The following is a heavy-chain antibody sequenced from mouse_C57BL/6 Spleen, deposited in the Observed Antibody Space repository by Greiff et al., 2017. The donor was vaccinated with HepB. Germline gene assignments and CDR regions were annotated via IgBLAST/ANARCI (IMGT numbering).Heavy chain of an antibody. Sequence: QVQLQQPGAELVKPGASVKLSCKASGYTFTSYWMHWVKQRPGQGLEWIGMIHPNSGSTNYNEKFKSKATLTVDKSSSTAYMQLSSLTSEDSAVYYCATSPIYDGYYVYAYWGQGTLVTVSA. CDR2: IHPNSGST. J-gene: IGHJ3*01. CDR3: ATSPIYDGYYVYAY. CDR1: GYTFTSYW. V-gene: IGHV1-64*01. D-gene: IGHD2-3*01.